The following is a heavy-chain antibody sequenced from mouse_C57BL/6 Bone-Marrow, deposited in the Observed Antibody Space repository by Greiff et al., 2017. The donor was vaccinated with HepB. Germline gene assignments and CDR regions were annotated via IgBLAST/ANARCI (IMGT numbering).Heavy chain of an antibody. J-gene: IGHJ4*01. CDR3: AFTDY. Sequence: VQLQQPGAELVKPGASVKMSCKASGYTFTSYWITWVKQRPGQGLEWIGEIYPRSGNTYYNEKFKGKATLTADKSSSTAYMELRSLTSEDSAVYFCAFTDYWGQGTSVTVSS. CDR2: IYPRSGNT. V-gene: IGHV1-55*01. CDR1: GYTFTSYW. D-gene: IGHD1-1*01.